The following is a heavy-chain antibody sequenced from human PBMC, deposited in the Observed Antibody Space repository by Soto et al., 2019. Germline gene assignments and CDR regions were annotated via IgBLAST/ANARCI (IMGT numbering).Heavy chain of an antibody. V-gene: IGHV4-39*02. Sequence: SDTLSLTCTVSCYSISSSNYFWGWIRQPPGKGLEWIGTIFYSGSTYYNPSLKSRVTISVDTSKNQFSLKLTSVTAADTALYYCARDRYYDILTGGNYYYGMDVWGQGTTVT. CDR2: IFYSGST. D-gene: IGHD3-9*01. J-gene: IGHJ6*02. CDR1: CYSISSSNYF. CDR3: ARDRYYDILTGGNYYYGMDV.